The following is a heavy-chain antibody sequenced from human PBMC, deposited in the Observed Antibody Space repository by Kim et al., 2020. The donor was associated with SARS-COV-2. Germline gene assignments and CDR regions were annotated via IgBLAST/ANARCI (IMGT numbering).Heavy chain of an antibody. D-gene: IGHD3-10*01. CDR2: ISASTGNT. Sequence: ASVKVSCKASGYSFINHAISWVRQAPGQGLQWMGWISASTGNTNYAQEFQGRVTLTTDTSTETAYMELTSLRSDDTAIYYCARIMGVVRGPWTGYWGQGTLVTVSS. J-gene: IGHJ4*02. V-gene: IGHV1-18*01. CDR1: GYSFINHA. CDR3: ARIMGVVRGPWTGY.